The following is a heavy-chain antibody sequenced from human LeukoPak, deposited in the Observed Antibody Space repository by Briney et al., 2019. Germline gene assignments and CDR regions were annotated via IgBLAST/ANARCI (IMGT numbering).Heavy chain of an antibody. CDR2: ISWNSGSI. J-gene: IGHJ4*02. V-gene: IGHV3-9*01. CDR1: GFTFDDYA. CDR3: ARGEWLRFDY. Sequence: GGSLRLSCAASGFTFDDYAMHWVRQAPGKGLEWVSGISWNSGSIGYADSVKGRFTISRDNAKNSLYLQMNSLRAEDTAVYYCARGEWLRFDYWGQGTLVTVSS. D-gene: IGHD5-12*01.